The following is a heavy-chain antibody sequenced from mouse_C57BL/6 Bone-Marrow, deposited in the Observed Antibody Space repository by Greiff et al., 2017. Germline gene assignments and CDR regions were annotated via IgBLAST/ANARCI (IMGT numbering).Heavy chain of an antibody. J-gene: IGHJ3*01. CDR1: EYTFTDYN. CDR3: ARGNGSSSFAY. CDR2: INPNNGGT. D-gene: IGHD1-1*01. Sequence: EVQLQQSGPELVQPGASVKMSCKASEYTFTDYNIHWVKQSYGKSLEWIGYINPNNGGTSYNQKFKGKATLNVNKSSSTAYMVLRSLTSEDSAVYYCARGNGSSSFAYWGQGTLVTVSA. V-gene: IGHV1-22*01.